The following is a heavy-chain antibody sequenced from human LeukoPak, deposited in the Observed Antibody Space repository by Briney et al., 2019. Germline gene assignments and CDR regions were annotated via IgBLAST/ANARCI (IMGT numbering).Heavy chain of an antibody. CDR2: ISGSGGST. CDR1: GFTFSSYA. Sequence: GGSLRLSCAASGFTFSSYAMSWVRQAPGKGLEWVSAISGSGGSTYYADSVKGWFTISRDNSKNTLYLQMNSLRAEDTAVYYCAKVKYSSSWYYFDYWGQGTLVTVSS. J-gene: IGHJ4*02. V-gene: IGHV3-23*01. D-gene: IGHD6-13*01. CDR3: AKVKYSSSWYYFDY.